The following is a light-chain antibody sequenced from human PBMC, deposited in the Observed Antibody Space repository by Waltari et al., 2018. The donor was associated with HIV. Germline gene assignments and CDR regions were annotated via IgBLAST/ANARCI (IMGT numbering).Light chain of an antibody. CDR2: EVT. V-gene: IGLV2-23*02. CDR1: SSDVGSYNR. Sequence: QSALTQPASVSGSPGQSITISCTVTSSDVGSYNRVSWYQQYPGKAPKLSIYEVTKRPSGVSNRFSGSKSGNTASRTLSGLQADDEADYYCSSYAGARVFGGGTNLIVL. J-gene: IGLJ3*02. CDR3: SSYAGARV.